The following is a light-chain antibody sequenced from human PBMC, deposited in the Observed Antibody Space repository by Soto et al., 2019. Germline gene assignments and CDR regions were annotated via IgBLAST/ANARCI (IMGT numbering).Light chain of an antibody. V-gene: IGLV1-44*01. CDR3: AAWDDSLNGPV. Sequence: QAVVTQPPSASGTPGQRVTISCSGSSSNIGSNTVNWYRQLPGTAPKLLIYSNNQRPSGVPDRFSGSKSGTSASLAISGLQSEDEADYYCAAWDDSLNGPVFGTGTKLTVL. CDR1: SSNIGSNT. J-gene: IGLJ1*01. CDR2: SNN.